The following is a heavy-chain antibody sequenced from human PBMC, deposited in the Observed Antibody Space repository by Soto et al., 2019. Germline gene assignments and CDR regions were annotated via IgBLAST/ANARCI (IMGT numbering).Heavy chain of an antibody. CDR2: SSVNGEKT. CDR1: GFTFTKSA. J-gene: IGHJ6*02. V-gene: IGHV3-64*04. Sequence: GGSLRLSCSTSGFTFTKSAMHWVRQAPGKGLEYVSGSSVNGEKTYYADSVKGRVIISRDSSKNTLYLQMNTLRVEDTAVYYCVRQIHYPHYGLDVWGQGTAVTVSS. D-gene: IGHD3-10*01. CDR3: VRQIHYPHYGLDV.